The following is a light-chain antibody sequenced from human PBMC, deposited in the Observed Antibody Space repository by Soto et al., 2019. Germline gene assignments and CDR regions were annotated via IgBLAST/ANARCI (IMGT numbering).Light chain of an antibody. CDR2: EAS. CDR3: STYTSTNTWV. Sequence: QSALTQPPSVSGSPGQSVTISCTGTSTDFVSYNRVSWYQQPPGTAPKLIIYEASNRPSGVPDRFSGSKSGNTASLTISGLQAADEADYYCSTYTSTNTWVFGGGTKLTVL. V-gene: IGLV2-18*02. J-gene: IGLJ3*02. CDR1: STDFVSYNR.